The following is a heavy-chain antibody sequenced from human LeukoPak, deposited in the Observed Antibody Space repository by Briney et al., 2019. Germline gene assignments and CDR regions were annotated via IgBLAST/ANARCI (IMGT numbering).Heavy chain of an antibody. Sequence: GGSLRLSCAASGFSVSSNAMSWVRQAPGKAPDWVSGMSAAGGSTYYADSVKGRFTIFRDNSKNTLYLQMNSLRAEDTAVYYCAKWGTGIPFDYWGQGTLVTVS. V-gene: IGHV3-23*01. CDR2: MSAAGGST. D-gene: IGHD3-16*01. CDR1: GFSVSSNA. CDR3: AKWGTGIPFDY. J-gene: IGHJ4*02.